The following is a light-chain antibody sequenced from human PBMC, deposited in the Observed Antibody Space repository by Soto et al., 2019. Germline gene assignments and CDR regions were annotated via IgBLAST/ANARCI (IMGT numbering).Light chain of an antibody. Sequence: EIVMTQSPVTLSVSPGERATLSCRASQSVSNNLAWYQQKPGQAPRLLIYGASTRATGIPARFSGSGSGTEFTLTISSLQSEDLAVYYCQQYNNWPPWTFGQGTKVEIK. V-gene: IGKV3-15*01. CDR3: QQYNNWPPWT. CDR2: GAS. CDR1: QSVSNN. J-gene: IGKJ1*01.